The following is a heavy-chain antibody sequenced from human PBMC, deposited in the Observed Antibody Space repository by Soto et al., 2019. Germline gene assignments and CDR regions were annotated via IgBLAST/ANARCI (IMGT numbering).Heavy chain of an antibody. CDR1: GGSFSGYY. CDR3: VKGTIVDTYYIDV. D-gene: IGHD3-16*02. J-gene: IGHJ6*03. Sequence: PSETLSLTCAVYGGSFSGYYRSWIRQPPGKGLEWIGEINHRGSTNYNPSLKSRVTISVDTSKNQFSLKLSSVSSAGTAVYFCVKGTIVDTYYIDVWGKGTTDTVSS. CDR2: INHRGST. V-gene: IGHV4-34*01.